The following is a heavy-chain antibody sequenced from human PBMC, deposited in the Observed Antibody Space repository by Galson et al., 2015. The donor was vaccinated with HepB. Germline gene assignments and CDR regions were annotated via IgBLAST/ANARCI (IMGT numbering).Heavy chain of an antibody. D-gene: IGHD3-22*01. CDR1: GFTFTSSA. Sequence: SVKVSCKASGFTFTSSAVQWVRQARGQRLEWIGWIVVGSGNTNYAQKFQERVTITRDMSTSTAYMELSSLRSEDTAVYYCAADPPRDSSGYKPSGYWGQGTLVTVSS. J-gene: IGHJ4*02. CDR3: AADPPRDSSGYKPSGY. CDR2: IVVGSGNT. V-gene: IGHV1-58*01.